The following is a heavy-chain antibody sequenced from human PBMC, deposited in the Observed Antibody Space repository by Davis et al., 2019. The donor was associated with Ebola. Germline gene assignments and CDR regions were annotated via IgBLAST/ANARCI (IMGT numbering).Heavy chain of an antibody. V-gene: IGHV3-20*01. Sequence: PGGSLRLSCADSVITFSSYAMTWVRQAPGKGLEWVSGINWNGGSTGYADSVKGRFTISRDNAKNSLYLQMNSLRAEDTAVYHCARVNAVTGYSRFDAWGQGTVVTVSS. CDR2: INWNGGST. D-gene: IGHD3-9*01. CDR3: ARVNAVTGYSRFDA. CDR1: VITFSSYA. J-gene: IGHJ5*02.